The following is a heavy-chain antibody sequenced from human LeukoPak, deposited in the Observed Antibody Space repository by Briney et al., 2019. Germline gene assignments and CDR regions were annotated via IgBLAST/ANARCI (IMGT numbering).Heavy chain of an antibody. D-gene: IGHD1-26*01. J-gene: IGHJ5*02. CDR2: IIPILGIA. V-gene: IGHV1-69*04. CDR1: GRTFSSYA. Sequence: ASVKVSCKASGRTFSSYAISWVRQAPGQGLEWMGRIIPILGIANYAQKFQGRVTITADKSTSTAYMELSSLRSEDTAVYYCARGGGGWELLEVPWGQGTLVTVSS. CDR3: ARGGGGWELLEVP.